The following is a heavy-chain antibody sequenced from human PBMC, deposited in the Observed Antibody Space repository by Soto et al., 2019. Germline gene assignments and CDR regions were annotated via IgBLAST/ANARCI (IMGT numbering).Heavy chain of an antibody. CDR2: FDREDGEA. CDR3: AITREGYDTTEFDP. CDR1: GYTLTELS. J-gene: IGHJ5*02. V-gene: IGHV1-24*01. Sequence: ASVKVSCQVSGYTLTELSMHWVRQAPGKGLEWMGGFDREDGEATYAQKFQGRVTMTEDTYSDTAYMEPSSLRSEDTAVYYRAITREGYDTTEFDPWGQGTRVTVSS. D-gene: IGHD5-12*01.